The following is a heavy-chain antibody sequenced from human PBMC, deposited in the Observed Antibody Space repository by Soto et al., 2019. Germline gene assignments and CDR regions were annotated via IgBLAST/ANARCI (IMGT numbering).Heavy chain of an antibody. J-gene: IGHJ6*02. CDR2: IGTAGDT. Sequence: GGSLRLSCAVSGFTFSSYDMHWVRQATGKGLEWVSAIGTAGDTYYPGSVKGRFTISRENAKNSLYLQMNSLRAGDTAVYYCARAASGSYPYYHYGMDVWGQGTTVTVSS. CDR1: GFTFSSYD. V-gene: IGHV3-13*01. CDR3: ARAASGSYPYYHYGMDV. D-gene: IGHD1-26*01.